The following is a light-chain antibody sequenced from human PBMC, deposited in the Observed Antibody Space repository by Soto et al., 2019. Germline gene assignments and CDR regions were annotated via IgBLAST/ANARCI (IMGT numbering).Light chain of an antibody. Sequence: QSVLTQPASVSGSPGQSITISCTGTSSDVGGYHYVSWYQLLPTKAPKLILFDVSIRPSGVSYRFSGSNSGNTASLTISGLQAEDEADYFCSSYSIITAYLFGTGTKVTVL. CDR3: SSYSIITAYL. CDR2: DVS. J-gene: IGLJ1*01. CDR1: SSDVGGYHY. V-gene: IGLV2-14*03.